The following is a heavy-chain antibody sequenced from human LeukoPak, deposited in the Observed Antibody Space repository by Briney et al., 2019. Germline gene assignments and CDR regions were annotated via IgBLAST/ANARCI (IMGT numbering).Heavy chain of an antibody. CDR3: AKLRRVGIAPFDD. CDR2: ISGSGNKT. Sequence: PGGSLRLSCAASGFSFSHFAMRWGRQAPGKGLQWVSTISGSGNKTYDADSLKGRFTISRDNPKNTLYLQMTGLRAEDTAVYYCAKLRRVGIAPFDDWGQGILVTVSS. J-gene: IGHJ4*02. V-gene: IGHV3-23*01. CDR1: GFSFSHFA. D-gene: IGHD3-10*01.